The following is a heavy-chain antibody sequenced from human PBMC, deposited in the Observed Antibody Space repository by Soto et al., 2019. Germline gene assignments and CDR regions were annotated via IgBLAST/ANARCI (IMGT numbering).Heavy chain of an antibody. V-gene: IGHV3-48*02. CDR1: GFTFSSYS. CDR3: ARDQGGSYSRAGAFDI. J-gene: IGHJ3*02. Sequence: GGSLRLSCAASGFTFSSYSMNWVRQAPGKGLEWVSYISSSSSTIYKADSVTGRFTISRDNAKNSLYLQMNSLRDEDTAVYYCARDQGGSYSRAGAFDIWGQGTMVTVSS. CDR2: ISSSSSTI. D-gene: IGHD1-26*01.